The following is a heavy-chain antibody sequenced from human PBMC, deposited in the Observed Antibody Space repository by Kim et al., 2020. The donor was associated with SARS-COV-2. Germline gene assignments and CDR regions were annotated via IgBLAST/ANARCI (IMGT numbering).Heavy chain of an antibody. V-gene: IGHV1-3*01. CDR2: INAGNGNT. J-gene: IGHJ6*02. D-gene: IGHD6-13*01. Sequence: ASVKVSCKASGYTFTSYAMHWVRQAPGQRLEWMGWINAGNGNTKYSQKFQGRVTITRDTSASTAYMELSSLRSEDTAVYYCARARRSSWYRVDYYYGMDVWGQGTTVTVSS. CDR3: ARARRSSWYRVDYYYGMDV. CDR1: GYTFTSYA.